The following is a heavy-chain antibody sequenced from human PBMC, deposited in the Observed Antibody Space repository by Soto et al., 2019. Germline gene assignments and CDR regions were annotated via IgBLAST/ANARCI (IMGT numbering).Heavy chain of an antibody. V-gene: IGHV1-24*01. CDR3: ATLSSRNFGASPFAY. CDR2: FDPEDGET. D-gene: IGHD3-10*01. J-gene: IGHJ4*02. Sequence: ASVKVSCKVSGYTLTELSMHWVRQAPGKGLEWMGGFDPEDGETIYAQKFQGRVTMTEDTSTDTAYMELSSLRSEDTAVYYCATLSSRNFGASPFAYWGQGTLVTVSS. CDR1: GYTLTELS.